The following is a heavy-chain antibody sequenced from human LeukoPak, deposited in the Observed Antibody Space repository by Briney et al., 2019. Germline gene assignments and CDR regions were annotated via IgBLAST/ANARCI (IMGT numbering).Heavy chain of an antibody. CDR1: GFSFSSYG. Sequence: GGSLRLSCAASGFSFSSYGMHWVRQAPGKGLEWVAVIWYDGSNKYYADSVKGRFTISRDNSKNTLYLQMNSLRAEDTAVYYCAKDLAPAAYWGQGTLVTVSS. J-gene: IGHJ4*02. CDR2: IWYDGSNK. V-gene: IGHV3-33*06. CDR3: AKDLAPAAY. D-gene: IGHD2-2*01.